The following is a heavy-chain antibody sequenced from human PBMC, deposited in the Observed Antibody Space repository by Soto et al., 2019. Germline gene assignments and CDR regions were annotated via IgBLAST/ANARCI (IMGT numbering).Heavy chain of an antibody. CDR2: MKSDGGGT. CDR3: WSSPHDY. V-gene: IGHV3-74*01. J-gene: IGHJ4*02. Sequence: EVQLVESGGGLVQPGGSLKLSCVASGFKCNTTWMHWVRQVPGKGLVWIARMKSDGGGTSYVDSVKGRFTISRDNAKNTLYLQINSLRAEDTAVYYCWSSPHDYWGQGTLVTVSS. CDR1: GFKCNTTW.